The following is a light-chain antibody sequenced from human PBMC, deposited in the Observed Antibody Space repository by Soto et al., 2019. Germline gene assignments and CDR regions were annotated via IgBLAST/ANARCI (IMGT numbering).Light chain of an antibody. CDR2: GAS. CDR1: QSVANS. CDR3: QQYNNWPWT. V-gene: IGKV3-15*01. J-gene: IGKJ1*01. Sequence: EIVMTQSPDTLSVSPGERATLSCRASQSVANSIAWYQQKPGQAPRLLISGASTGATGIPARFSGSGSGTDFTLTISSLQSEDFAVYYCQQYNNWPWTFGQGTKVDIK.